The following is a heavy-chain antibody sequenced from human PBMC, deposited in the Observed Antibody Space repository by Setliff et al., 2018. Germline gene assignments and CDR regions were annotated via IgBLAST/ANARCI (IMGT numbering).Heavy chain of an antibody. V-gene: IGHV4-59*11. CDR1: GESITSQY. CDR3: ARGQGSIFGVINNMDV. J-gene: IGHJ6*03. Sequence: SETLSLTCIVSGESITSQYWTWIRQPPGKGLEWIGHIQNTGNTKYNLSLKSRVTFSVDTSKNQFSLQLTPVTAADTAVYYCARGQGSIFGVINNMDVWGKGATVTVSS. D-gene: IGHD3-3*01. CDR2: IQNTGNT.